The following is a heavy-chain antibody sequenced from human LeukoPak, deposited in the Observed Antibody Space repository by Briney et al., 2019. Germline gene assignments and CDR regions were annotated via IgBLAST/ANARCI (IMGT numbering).Heavy chain of an antibody. CDR2: ISSTGGRT. CDR3: ARGPPSAVTGALDSKMDY. V-gene: IGHV3-23*01. CDR1: GFTFSIYD. D-gene: IGHD6-19*01. Sequence: PGGSLRLSCAASGFTFSIYDMTWVRQTPGKGLEWVSGISSTGGRTYYADSVKGRFTISRDNSKNTLYLQMNSLRAEDTAVYYCARGPPSAVTGALDSKMDYWGQGTLVTVSS. J-gene: IGHJ4*02.